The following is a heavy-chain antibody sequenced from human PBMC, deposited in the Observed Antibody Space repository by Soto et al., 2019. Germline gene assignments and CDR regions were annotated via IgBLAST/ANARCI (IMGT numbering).Heavy chain of an antibody. CDR2: ISDSGST. CDR1: GGPISYGYY. D-gene: IGHD3-22*01. V-gene: IGHV4-31*03. Sequence: SETLSLTCTVSGGPISYGYYLSWIRQHPGKGLEWIGSISDSGSTSYNPSLKSRLTISVDTSKNQFSLNLRSVTAADTAVYYCARRDRSGFSYWLDTWGQGTLVTVSS. J-gene: IGHJ5*02. CDR3: ARRDRSGFSYWLDT.